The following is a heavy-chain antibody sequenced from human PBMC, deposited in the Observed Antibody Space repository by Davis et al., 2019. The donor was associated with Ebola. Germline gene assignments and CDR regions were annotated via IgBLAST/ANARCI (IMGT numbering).Heavy chain of an antibody. Sequence: GESLRLSCAASGFTFSSYGMHWVRQAPGKGLEWVAVISYDGSNKYYADSVKGRFTISRDNSKNTLYLQMNSLRAEDTAVYYCAKDDMDIWGQGTMVTVSS. CDR2: ISYDGSNK. CDR1: GFTFSSYG. CDR3: AKDDMDI. V-gene: IGHV3-30*18. J-gene: IGHJ3*02.